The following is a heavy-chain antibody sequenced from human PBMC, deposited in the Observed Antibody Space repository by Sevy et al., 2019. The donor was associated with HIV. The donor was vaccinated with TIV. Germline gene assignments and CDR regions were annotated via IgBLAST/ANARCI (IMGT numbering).Heavy chain of an antibody. CDR2: ISAYNGNT. Sequence: ASVKVSCKASGYTFTSYGISWVRQAPGQVLEWMGWISAYNGNTNYAQKLQGRVTMTTDTSTSTAYMELRSLRSDDTAVYYCARGDGIAVAGTGFDYWGQGTLVTVSS. D-gene: IGHD6-19*01. V-gene: IGHV1-18*01. CDR3: ARGDGIAVAGTGFDY. CDR1: GYTFTSYG. J-gene: IGHJ4*02.